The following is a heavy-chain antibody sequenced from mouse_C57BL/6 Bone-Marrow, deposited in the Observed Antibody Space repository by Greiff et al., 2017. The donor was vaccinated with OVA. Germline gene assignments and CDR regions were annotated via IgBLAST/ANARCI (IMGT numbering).Heavy chain of an antibody. V-gene: IGHV14-4*01. CDR3: TTVKGYVDY. CDR1: GFNIKDDY. J-gene: IGHJ2*01. CDR2: LDPENGDT. Sequence: ESGTELVRPGASVKLSCTASGFNIKDDYMHWVKQRPEQGLEWIGWLDPENGDTEYASKFQGKATITADTSSNTAYLQLSSLTSEDTAVYYCTTVKGYVDYWGQGTTLTVSS.